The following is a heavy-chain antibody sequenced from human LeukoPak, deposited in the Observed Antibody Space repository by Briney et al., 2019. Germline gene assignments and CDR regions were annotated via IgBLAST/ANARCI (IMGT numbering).Heavy chain of an antibody. J-gene: IGHJ4*02. CDR1: GGSFSGYY. CDR2: INHSGST. Sequence: SETLSLTCAVYGGSFSGYYWSWIRQPPGKGLEWIGEINHSGSTNYNPSLKSRVTISVDTSKNQFSLKLSSVTAADTAVYYCARVGRWLQSTDYWGQGTLVTVSS. V-gene: IGHV4-34*01. D-gene: IGHD5-24*01. CDR3: ARVGRWLQSTDY.